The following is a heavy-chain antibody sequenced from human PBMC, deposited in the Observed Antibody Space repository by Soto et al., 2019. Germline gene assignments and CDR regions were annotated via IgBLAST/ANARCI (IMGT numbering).Heavy chain of an antibody. Sequence: QVQLVESGGGLVKPGGSLRLSCAASGFTLRDYYMSWIRQAPGKGLECVSYISSSGSTIYYADSVKGRFTISRDNAKNSLYLQMNSLRAEDTAVYYCARTHPRITGTTCPFFDYWGQGTLVTVSS. D-gene: IGHD1-20*01. J-gene: IGHJ4*02. CDR1: GFTLRDYY. CDR2: ISSSGSTI. V-gene: IGHV3-11*01. CDR3: ARTHPRITGTTCPFFDY.